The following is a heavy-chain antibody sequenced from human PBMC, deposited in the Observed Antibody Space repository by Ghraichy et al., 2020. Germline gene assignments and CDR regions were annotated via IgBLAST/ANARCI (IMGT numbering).Heavy chain of an antibody. V-gene: IGHV3-74*01. D-gene: IGHD4-17*01. CDR1: GFTFSSYW. CDR2: INSDGSST. J-gene: IGHJ6*02. CDR3: AREADGDYFRYYYGMDV. Sequence: GESLNISCAASGFTFSSYWMHWVRQAPGKGLVWVSRINSDGSSTSYADSVKGRFTISRDNAKNTLYLQMNSLRAEDTAVYYCAREADGDYFRYYYGMDVWGQGTTVTVSS.